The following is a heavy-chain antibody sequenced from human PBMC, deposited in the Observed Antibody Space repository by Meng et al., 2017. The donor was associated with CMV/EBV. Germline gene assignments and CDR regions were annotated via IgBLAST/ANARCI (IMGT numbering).Heavy chain of an antibody. Sequence: LSLTCAASGFTFSSYSMNWVCQAPGKGLEWVSSISSSSSYIYYADSVKGRFTISRDNAKNSLYLQMNSLRAEDTAVYYCARGRANTFMWVERLPYCSGGSCYDPYYYYYGMDVWGQGTTVTVSS. V-gene: IGHV3-21*01. D-gene: IGHD2-15*01. J-gene: IGHJ6*02. CDR2: ISSSSSYI. CDR3: ARGRANTFMWVERLPYCSGGSCYDPYYYYYGMDV. CDR1: GFTFSSYS.